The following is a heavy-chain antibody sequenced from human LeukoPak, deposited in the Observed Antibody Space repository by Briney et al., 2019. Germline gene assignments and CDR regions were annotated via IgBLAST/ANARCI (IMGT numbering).Heavy chain of an antibody. CDR1: GYTFTSYA. CDR3: ARGPGFGVVFSPLDFDY. J-gene: IGHJ4*02. V-gene: IGHV1-46*03. CDR2: INPSGGST. D-gene: IGHD3-3*01. Sequence: ASVMVSCKASGYTFTSYAITWVRQAPGQGLEWMGIINPSGGSTSYAQEFQGRVTMTRDTSTSTVYMKLSSLRSEDTAVYYCARGPGFGVVFSPLDFDYWGQGTLVTVSS.